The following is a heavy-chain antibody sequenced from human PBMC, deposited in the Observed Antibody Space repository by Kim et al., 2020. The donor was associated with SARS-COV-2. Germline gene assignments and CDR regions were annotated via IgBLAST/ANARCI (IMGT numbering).Heavy chain of an antibody. D-gene: IGHD3-10*01. CDR1: GYTLTELS. CDR3: ATGWAYYGSGSLIDY. J-gene: IGHJ4*02. CDR2: FDPEDGET. V-gene: IGHV1-24*01. Sequence: ASVKVSCKVSGYTLTELSMHWVRQAPGKGLEWMGGFDPEDGETIYAQKFQGRVTMTEVTSTDTAYMELSSLRSEDTAVYYCATGWAYYGSGSLIDYWGQGTLVTVSS.